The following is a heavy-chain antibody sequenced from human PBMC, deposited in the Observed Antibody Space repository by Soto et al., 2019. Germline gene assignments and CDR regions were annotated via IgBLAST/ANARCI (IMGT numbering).Heavy chain of an antibody. J-gene: IGHJ4*02. V-gene: IGHV4-59*08. CDR2: IYYSGST. Sequence: PSETLSLTCAVSGGSISSYYWSWIRQPPGKGLEWIGYIYYSGSTNYNPSLKSRVTISEDTSKNQFSLKLSSVTAADTAVYYCARYYGGYSDYWGQGTLVTVSS. D-gene: IGHD3-10*01. CDR1: GGSISSYY. CDR3: ARYYGGYSDY.